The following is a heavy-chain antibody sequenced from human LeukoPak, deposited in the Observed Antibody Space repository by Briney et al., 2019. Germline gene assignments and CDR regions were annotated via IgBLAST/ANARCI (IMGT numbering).Heavy chain of an antibody. V-gene: IGHV4-4*07. CDR1: GGSISSYY. CDR2: IYTSGST. CDR3: ARDYLGYGSGKRDDAFDI. D-gene: IGHD3-10*01. Sequence: TPSETLSLTCTVSGGSISSYYWSWIRQPAGKGLEWIGRIYTSGSTNYNPSLKSRVTMSVDTSKNQFSLKLSSVTAADTAVYYCARDYLGYGSGKRDDAFDIWGQGTMVTVSS. J-gene: IGHJ3*02.